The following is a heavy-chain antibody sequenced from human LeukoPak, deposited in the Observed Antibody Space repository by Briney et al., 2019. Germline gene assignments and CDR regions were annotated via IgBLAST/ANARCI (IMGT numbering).Heavy chain of an antibody. D-gene: IGHD2-2*02. V-gene: IGHV3-30-3*01. CDR2: ISYDGSNK. J-gene: IGHJ6*02. Sequence: GGSLRLSCAASGFTFSSYAMHWVRQAPGKGLEWVAVISYDGSNKYYADSVKGRFTISRDNSKNTLYLQMNSLRAEDTAVYYCASCSSTSCYTGYYYYGMDVWGQGTRSPSP. CDR3: ASCSSTSCYTGYYYYGMDV. CDR1: GFTFSSYA.